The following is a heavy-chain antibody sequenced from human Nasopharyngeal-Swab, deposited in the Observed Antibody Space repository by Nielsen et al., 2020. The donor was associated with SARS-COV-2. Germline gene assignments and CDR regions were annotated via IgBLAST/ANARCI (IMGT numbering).Heavy chain of an antibody. J-gene: IGHJ6*03. Sequence: VRQMPGKGLEWVGRIKSKTDGGTTDYAAPVKGRFTISRDDSKNTLYLQMNSLKTEDTAVYYCTTAPGGYYDSSGQTAYYYYMDVWGKGTTVTVSS. V-gene: IGHV3-15*01. CDR3: TTAPGGYYDSSGQTAYYYYMDV. D-gene: IGHD3-22*01. CDR2: IKSKTDGGTT.